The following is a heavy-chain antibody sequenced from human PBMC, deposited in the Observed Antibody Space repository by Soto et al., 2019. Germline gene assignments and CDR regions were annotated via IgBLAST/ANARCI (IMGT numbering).Heavy chain of an antibody. Sequence: GGSLRLSCAASGFTFSSYAMHWVRQAPGKGLEWVAVISYDGSNKYYADSVKGRFTISRDNSKNTLYLQMNSLRAEDTAVYYCARGTTTFGWFDPWGQGTLVTVSS. D-gene: IGHD3-16*01. CDR1: GFTFSSYA. V-gene: IGHV3-30-3*01. CDR2: ISYDGSNK. J-gene: IGHJ5*02. CDR3: ARGTTTFGWFDP.